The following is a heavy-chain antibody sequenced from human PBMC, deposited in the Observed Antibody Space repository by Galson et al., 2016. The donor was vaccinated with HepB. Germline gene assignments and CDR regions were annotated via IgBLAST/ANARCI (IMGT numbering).Heavy chain of an antibody. CDR2: IYSDGNT. CDR1: GFSVSSNY. J-gene: IGHJ4*02. CDR3: ARVRQLRYFDYRMSEYSYYFDY. Sequence: SLRLSCAASGFSVSSNYMSWVRQAPGKGLEWVSIIYSDGNTYYADSVKGRFSISRDNSKNTLFLQMNSLRAEDTAVYYCARVRQLRYFDYRMSEYSYYFDYWGQGTLVTVSS. D-gene: IGHD3-9*01. V-gene: IGHV3-66*01.